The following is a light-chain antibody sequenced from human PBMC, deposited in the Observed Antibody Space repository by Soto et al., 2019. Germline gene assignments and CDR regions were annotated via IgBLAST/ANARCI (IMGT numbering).Light chain of an antibody. CDR2: RNN. Sequence: QSVLTQPPSASGTPGQRVSISCSGSASNVGSTYVFWYQQLPGAAPALLIYRNNQRPSGVSDRFSGSKSGTSASLAISGLQVDDEADYYSASWDNDLNGPIFGGGTKLTVL. CDR1: ASNVGSTY. CDR3: ASWDNDLNGPI. V-gene: IGLV1-47*01. J-gene: IGLJ2*01.